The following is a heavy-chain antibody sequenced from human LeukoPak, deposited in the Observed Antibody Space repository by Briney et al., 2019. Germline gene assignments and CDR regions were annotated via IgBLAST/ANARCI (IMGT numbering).Heavy chain of an antibody. Sequence: GGSLRLSCAASGFTFSSYAMHWVRQAPGKGLEWVAVISYDGSNKYYADSVKGRFTISRDNSKNTLYLQMNSLRAEDTAVYYCARGFSYGKNYYFDYWGREPWSPSPQ. CDR1: GFTFSSYA. V-gene: IGHV3-30-3*01. CDR2: ISYDGSNK. J-gene: IGHJ4*02. D-gene: IGHD5-18*01. CDR3: ARGFSYGKNYYFDY.